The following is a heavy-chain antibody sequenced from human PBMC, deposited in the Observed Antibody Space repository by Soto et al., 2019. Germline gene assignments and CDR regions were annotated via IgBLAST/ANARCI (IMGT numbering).Heavy chain of an antibody. CDR3: TSYSPGSPY. Sequence: EVQLVESGGGLVQPGGSLRLSCAASGFTFSSYWMHWVRQGPGKGLVWVSNINSDGSSTNYAHSVKGRFTISRDNAKSTLYLQMNSLRAEDTAIYYCTSYSPGSPYWGQGTLITVST. CDR1: GFTFSSYW. D-gene: IGHD3-10*01. CDR2: INSDGSST. V-gene: IGHV3-74*01. J-gene: IGHJ4*02.